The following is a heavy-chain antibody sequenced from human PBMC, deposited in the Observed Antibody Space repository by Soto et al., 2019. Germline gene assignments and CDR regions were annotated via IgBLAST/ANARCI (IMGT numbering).Heavy chain of an antibody. CDR1: GFTFSSYS. CDR2: ISSSSSTI. CDR3: ASIFITGLHYYYYYGMDV. V-gene: IGHV3-48*02. J-gene: IGHJ6*02. Sequence: EVQLVESGGGLVQPGGSLRLSCAASGFTFSSYSMNWVRQAPGKGLEWVSYISSSSSTIYYADSMKGRFTISRDNAKNSLYLQMNSLRDEDTAVYYCASIFITGLHYYYYYGMDVWGQGTTVTVSS. D-gene: IGHD1-20*01.